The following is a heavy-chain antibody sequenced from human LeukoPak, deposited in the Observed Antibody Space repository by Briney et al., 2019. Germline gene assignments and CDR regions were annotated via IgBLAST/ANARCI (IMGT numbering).Heavy chain of an antibody. CDR1: GYTFTGYY. CDR3: ARDRWGPLVGDY. Sequence: GASVKVSCKASGYTFTGYYMHWVRQAPGQGLEWMGWISAYNGNRNYAQKFQGRVTMTTDTSTSTAYMELRSLRSDDTAVYYCARDRWGPLVGDYWGQGTLVTVSS. D-gene: IGHD4-23*01. CDR2: ISAYNGNR. J-gene: IGHJ4*02. V-gene: IGHV1-18*04.